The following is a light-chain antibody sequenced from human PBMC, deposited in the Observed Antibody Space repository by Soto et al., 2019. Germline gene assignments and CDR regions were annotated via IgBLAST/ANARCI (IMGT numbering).Light chain of an antibody. CDR3: QHYGDSSWT. V-gene: IGKV3-20*01. CDR1: QSVSSSY. Sequence: EIVLTQSPGTLSLSPGERATLSCRASQSVSSSYLAWYQQKPGQAPRLLIYDASSRATGIPDRFSGSGSGTDFTLTISRVEPEDFAVYFCQHYGDSSWTFGQGSRVEIK. J-gene: IGKJ1*01. CDR2: DAS.